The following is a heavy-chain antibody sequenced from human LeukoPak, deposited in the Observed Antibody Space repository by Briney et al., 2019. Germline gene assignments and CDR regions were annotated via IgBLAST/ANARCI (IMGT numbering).Heavy chain of an antibody. CDR2: MNPNSGNQ. J-gene: IGHJ4*02. D-gene: IGHD3-22*01. CDR3: PRSITMIVVVLRWGYYFDY. V-gene: IGHV1-8*03. CDR1: GYTFSSCD. Sequence: ASVKVSCKASGYTFSSCDINWVRQATGQGLEWMGWMNPNSGNQVYAQKFQGRATITSNTSISTAYMELSTLRSKNTAVYNFPRSITMIVVVLRWGYYFDYWGQGTLVTVSS.